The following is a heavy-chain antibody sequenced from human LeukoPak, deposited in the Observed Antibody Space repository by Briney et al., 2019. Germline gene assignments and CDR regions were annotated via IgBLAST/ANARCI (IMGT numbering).Heavy chain of an antibody. CDR3: AKKVLGYCSNGDCYYDY. V-gene: IGHV3-23*01. CDR2: ISGGGAGT. CDR1: GFTFNTCA. D-gene: IGHD2-8*01. Sequence: PGGSLRLSCVASGFTFNTCAMSWVRQAPGKGLEWVSGISGGGAGTYYADSVKGRFTVSRDNSKNTMYLQMNSLRAEDTAVYHCAKKVLGYCSNGDCYYDYWGQGTLVTVSS. J-gene: IGHJ4*02.